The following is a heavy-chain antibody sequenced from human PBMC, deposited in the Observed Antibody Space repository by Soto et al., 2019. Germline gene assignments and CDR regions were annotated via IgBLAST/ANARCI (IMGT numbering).Heavy chain of an antibody. CDR2: INPNSGGT. D-gene: IGHD2-21*02. J-gene: IGHJ6*02. V-gene: IGHV1-2*02. Sequence: ASVKVSCKASGYTFTGYYMHWVRQAPGQGLEWMGWINPNSGGTNYAQKFQGRVTMTRDTSISTAYMELSRLRSDDTAVYYCARDGAYCGGDCYPSYYYGMDVWGQGTTVTVSS. CDR1: GYTFTGYY. CDR3: ARDGAYCGGDCYPSYYYGMDV.